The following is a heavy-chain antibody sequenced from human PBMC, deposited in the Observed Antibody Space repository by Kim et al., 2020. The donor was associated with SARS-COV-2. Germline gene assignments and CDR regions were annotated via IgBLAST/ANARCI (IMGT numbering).Heavy chain of an antibody. V-gene: IGHV3-49*03. J-gene: IGHJ6*02. Sequence: GGSLRLSCTASGFTFGDYAMSWFRQAPGKGLEWVGFIRSKAYGGTTEYAASVKGRFTISRDDFKSIAYLQMNSLKTEDTAVYYCTRELERWLQLDYYGMDVWGQGTTVTVSS. CDR2: IRSKAYGGTT. D-gene: IGHD5-12*01. CDR1: GFTFGDYA. CDR3: TRELERWLQLDYYGMDV.